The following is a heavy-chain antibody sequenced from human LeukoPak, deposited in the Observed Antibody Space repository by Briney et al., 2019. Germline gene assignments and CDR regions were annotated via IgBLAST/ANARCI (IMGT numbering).Heavy chain of an antibody. D-gene: IGHD3-22*01. V-gene: IGHV4-30-4*01. CDR1: GGSISSGDYY. CDR3: AREVPVTMIVLAGLRERRKHNWFDP. Sequence: SETLSLTCTVSGGSISSGDYYWSWIRQPPGKGLEWIGYIYYSGSTNYNPSLKSRVTISVDTSKNQFSLKLSSVTAADTAVYYCAREVPVTMIVLAGLRERRKHNWFDPWGQGTLVTVSS. CDR2: IYYSGST. J-gene: IGHJ5*02.